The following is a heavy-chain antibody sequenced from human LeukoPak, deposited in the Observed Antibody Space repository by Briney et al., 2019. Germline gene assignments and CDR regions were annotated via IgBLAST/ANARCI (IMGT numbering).Heavy chain of an antibody. V-gene: IGHV3-64*01. J-gene: IGHJ4*02. Sequence: PGGSLRLSCAASGFTFSSYEMNWVRQAPGKGLEYVSAIKNNGGGTYYASSVQGRFTVSRDNSRSTLYLQMDSLRPDDMAIYYCARVQSTVRGIQGPFDLWGQGTLVTVS. CDR1: GFTFSSYE. CDR3: ARVQSTVRGIQGPFDL. CDR2: IKNNGGGT. D-gene: IGHD3-10*01.